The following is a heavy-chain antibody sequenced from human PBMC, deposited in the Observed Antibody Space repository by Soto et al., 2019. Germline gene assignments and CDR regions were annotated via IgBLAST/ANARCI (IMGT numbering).Heavy chain of an antibody. CDR2: IYYSGRT. D-gene: IGHD2-21*02. Sequence: PSETLSLTCIASGDSISSSSYYWGWIRQPPGKGLEWIGSIYYSGRTYSNPSFKSRITTSIDTSKNQFFLKLSSVTATDTAVYCWARQRTTVVTQAYFDHWGQGALVTVSS. CDR3: ARQRTTVVTQAYFDH. J-gene: IGHJ4*02. CDR1: GDSISSSSYY. V-gene: IGHV4-39*01.